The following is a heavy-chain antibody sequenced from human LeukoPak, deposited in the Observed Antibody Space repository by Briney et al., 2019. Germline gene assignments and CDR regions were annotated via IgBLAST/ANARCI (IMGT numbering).Heavy chain of an antibody. CDR3: ARIMNSSPDY. J-gene: IGHJ4*02. D-gene: IGHD6-13*01. CDR2: IKEDGSEK. V-gene: IGHV3-7*01. CDR1: GFIFSGAW. Sequence: PGGSLRLSCAASGFIFSGAWMSWVRQAPGKGLEWVANIKEDGSEKDYVDSMIGRFTISRDNAKNSVYLQMNSLRAEDTAVYYCARIMNSSPDYWGQGTLVTVSS.